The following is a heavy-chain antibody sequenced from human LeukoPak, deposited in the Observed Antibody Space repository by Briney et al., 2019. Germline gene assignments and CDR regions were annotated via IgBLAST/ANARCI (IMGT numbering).Heavy chain of an antibody. CDR3: ARESGAFSPFGF. J-gene: IGHJ4*02. Sequence: VRTSETLSLTCAVSGGSIPTTNWWSWVRQPPGKGLEWIGEVHLSGASNYNPSLKSRVSMSIDKSKNQLSLKLTSVTAADTAMYCARESGAFSPFGFWGQGTLVTVSS. CDR1: GGSIPTTNW. CDR2: VHLSGAS. V-gene: IGHV4-4*02. D-gene: IGHD1-26*01.